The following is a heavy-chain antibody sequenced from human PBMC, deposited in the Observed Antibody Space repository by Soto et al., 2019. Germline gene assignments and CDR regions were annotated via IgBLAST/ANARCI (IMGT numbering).Heavy chain of an antibody. CDR3: ARGPVRNWLDP. CDR1: VYTFSSYS. D-gene: IGHD2-2*01. J-gene: IGHJ5*02. CDR2: INGGNGNT. Sequence: QVQLVQSGAEVKKPGASVKGSCKASVYTFSSYSMHWVRQAPGQRLEWMGWINGGNGNTKYSQKFQGRLTITRDTSARTAYMELSSLRSEDTGVYYCARGPVRNWLDPWGQGTLVTVSP. V-gene: IGHV1-3*01.